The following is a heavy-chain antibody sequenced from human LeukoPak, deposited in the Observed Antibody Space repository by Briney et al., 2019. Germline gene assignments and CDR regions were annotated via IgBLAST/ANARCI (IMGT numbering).Heavy chain of an antibody. D-gene: IGHD5-24*01. Sequence: SETLSLTCAVSGGSISSYYWSWIRQPPGKGLEWIGYTYYSGSANYSPSLKSRVTMSVDTSKDQFSLRLNSVTAADTAVYYCARGGSRDGYNRPLDYWGQGTLVTVSS. J-gene: IGHJ4*02. CDR2: TYYSGSA. CDR1: GGSISSYY. CDR3: ARGGSRDGYNRPLDY. V-gene: IGHV4-59*01.